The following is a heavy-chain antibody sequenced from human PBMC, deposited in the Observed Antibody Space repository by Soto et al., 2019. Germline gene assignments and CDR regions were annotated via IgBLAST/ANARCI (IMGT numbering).Heavy chain of an antibody. D-gene: IGHD2-21*02. J-gene: IGHJ2*01. V-gene: IGHV3-7*03. Sequence: EAQLVESGGGLVQPGGSLRLSCVASGFTFSNYWMGWVRQAPGKGLEWVANINQDGGEKRDVDSVKGRFTISRDNAQNSLYLQMNSLRAEDTAVYYCARIECGGNGYSRAWYFDIWGRGTLVTVSS. CDR2: INQDGGEK. CDR3: ARIECGGNGYSRAWYFDI. CDR1: GFTFSNYW.